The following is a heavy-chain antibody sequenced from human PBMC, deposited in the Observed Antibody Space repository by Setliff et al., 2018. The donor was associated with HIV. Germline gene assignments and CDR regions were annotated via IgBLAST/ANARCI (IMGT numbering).Heavy chain of an antibody. V-gene: IGHV4-61*01. CDR2: IHYTGST. D-gene: IGHD4-17*01. J-gene: IGHJ4*02. Sequence: PSETLSLTCSVSGGSVSSVNYYWSWIQQPPGKGLEWIGYIHYTGSTTYNPSLKSRVTISVDTSQNQFSLKLSSVTAADTAIYYCARRIYGNNPYFDYWSQGTLVTVSS. CDR1: GGSVSSVNYY. CDR3: ARRIYGNNPYFDY.